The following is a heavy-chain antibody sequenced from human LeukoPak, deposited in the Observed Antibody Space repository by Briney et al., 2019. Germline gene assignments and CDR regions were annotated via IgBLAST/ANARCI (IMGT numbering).Heavy chain of an antibody. J-gene: IGHJ4*02. CDR2: ISSSSNYI. V-gene: IGHV3-21*01. D-gene: IGHD2-2*01. CDR3: ASGGLSTGFDY. Sequence: GGSLRLSCAASGFTFSSYTMNWVRQAPGKGLEWVSSISSSSNYIDYPDSMKGRFSISRDNVKKSLYLQVNSLRAEDTAVYFCASGGLSTGFDYWGKGTRVPSSS. CDR1: GFTFSSYT.